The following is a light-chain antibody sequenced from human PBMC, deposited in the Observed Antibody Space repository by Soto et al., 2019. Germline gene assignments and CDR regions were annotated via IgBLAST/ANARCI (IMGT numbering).Light chain of an antibody. CDR3: NSYTSKSTGV. J-gene: IGLJ1*01. CDR2: EVS. V-gene: IGLV2-14*01. CDR1: SSDVGGYNY. Sequence: QSALTQPASVCGSPGQSITISCTGTSSDVGGYNYVSWYQQHPGKAPKLIIYEVSNRPSGVSNRFSGSKSGNTASLTISGLQAEDEADYYCNSYTSKSTGVVGTGTKVTVL.